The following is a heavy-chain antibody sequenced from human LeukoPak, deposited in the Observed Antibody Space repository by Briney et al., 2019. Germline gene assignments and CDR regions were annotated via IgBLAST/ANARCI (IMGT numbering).Heavy chain of an antibody. J-gene: IGHJ4*02. CDR2: ISANTGKT. CDR1: GYTFATYG. CDR3: AKVAGDRMDY. Sequence: ASVKVSCKASGYTFATYGFCWVRQAPGHGLEGMGWISANTGKTDYARKFQGRVTMTTDTSTSTAYMELRSLRPDDTAVYYCAKVAGDRMDYWGQGPLLTVSS. D-gene: IGHD6-13*01. V-gene: IGHV1-18*01.